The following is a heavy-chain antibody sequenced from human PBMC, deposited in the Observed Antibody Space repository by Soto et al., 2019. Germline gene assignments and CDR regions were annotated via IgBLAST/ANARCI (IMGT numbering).Heavy chain of an antibody. V-gene: IGHV3-23*01. CDR1: GFSFSSFA. Sequence: EVLLLESGGGLVQPGGSLRLSCEASGFSFSSFAMNWVRQAPGKGLEWVSAIGDSGASTYYADSVKGRFTISRDNSRNTVYLPLNNLRAEDTAVYYCAKGVELDVWGNGTTVTVSS. J-gene: IGHJ6*04. CDR2: IGDSGAST. D-gene: IGHD1-26*01. CDR3: AKGVELDV.